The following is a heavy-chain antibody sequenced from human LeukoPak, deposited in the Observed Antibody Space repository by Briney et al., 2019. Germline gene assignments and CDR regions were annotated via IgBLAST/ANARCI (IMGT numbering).Heavy chain of an antibody. V-gene: IGHV4-38-2*02. J-gene: IGHJ5*01. CDR3: ARLSGIYCDRGSCFNYFDS. CDR2: IYHSGST. Sequence: PSETLSLTCTVSGYSISSGYYWCCIRQPPGKRLECIGGIYHSGSTFYNPSLKSRVTISVDTSKNQFPLRLTSVTAADTAVYYCARLSGIYCDRGSCFNYFDSWGQGALVTVSS. D-gene: IGHD2-15*01. CDR1: GYSISSGYY.